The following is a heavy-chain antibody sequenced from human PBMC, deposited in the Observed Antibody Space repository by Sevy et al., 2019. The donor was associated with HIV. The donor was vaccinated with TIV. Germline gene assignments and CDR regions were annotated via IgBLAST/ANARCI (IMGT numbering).Heavy chain of an antibody. CDR2: VDPEDGET. Sequence: ASVKVSCKVSGYTLTELSMHWVRQAPGKGLEWMGSVDPEDGETIYAQKFQGRVTMTDDTSTDTAYMELSSLRSEDTAVYYCATSRDYYERCSSNFDFWGQGTLVTVSS. J-gene: IGHJ4*02. V-gene: IGHV1-24*01. D-gene: IGHD3-16*01. CDR1: GYTLTELS. CDR3: ATSRDYYERCSSNFDF.